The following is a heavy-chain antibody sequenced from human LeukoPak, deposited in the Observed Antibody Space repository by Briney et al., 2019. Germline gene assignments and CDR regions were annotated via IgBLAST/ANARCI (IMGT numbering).Heavy chain of an antibody. CDR3: ARGGRGYTYGLDY. J-gene: IGHJ4*02. CDR2: IYSSGST. V-gene: IGHV4-59*08. CDR1: GGSISNYY. Sequence: PSETLSLTCTASGGSISNYYWSWIRQPPGKGLEWVGYIYSSGSTNYNPSLKSRVSISIDTSKNQFSLKLNSVTAADTAVYYCARGGRGYTYGLDYWGQGTLVAVSS. D-gene: IGHD5-18*01.